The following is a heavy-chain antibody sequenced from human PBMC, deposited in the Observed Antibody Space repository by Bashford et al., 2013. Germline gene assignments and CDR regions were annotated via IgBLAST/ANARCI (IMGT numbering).Heavy chain of an antibody. V-gene: IGHV5-51*01. Sequence: WVRQMPGKGLEWMGIIYPDDSHTKYSPSFEGQVTMSADKSVSNAYLQWSSLKASDTATYYCARSLRPLEWLSDYYYYGMDVWGQGTTVTVSS. CDR2: IYPDDSHT. CDR3: ARSLRPLEWLSDYYYYGMDV. J-gene: IGHJ6*02. D-gene: IGHD3-3*01.